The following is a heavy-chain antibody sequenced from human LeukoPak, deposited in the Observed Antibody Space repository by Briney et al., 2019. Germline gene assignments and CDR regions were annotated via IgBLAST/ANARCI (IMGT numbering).Heavy chain of an antibody. CDR1: GYIFSDYW. CDR3: ARGFQGVAYDY. Sequence: ASVKVSCKASGYIFSDYWIHWVRQAPGQGLEYMGCINPNNGGTNYAQKFQGRVTMTRDTSITTAYMELSSLRSDDTAVYFCARGFQGVAYDYWGQGTLVTASP. V-gene: IGHV1-2*02. CDR2: INPNNGGT. J-gene: IGHJ4*02. D-gene: IGHD2-21*01.